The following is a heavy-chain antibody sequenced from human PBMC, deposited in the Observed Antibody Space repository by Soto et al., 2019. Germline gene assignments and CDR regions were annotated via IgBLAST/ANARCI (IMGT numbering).Heavy chain of an antibody. V-gene: IGHV1-69*06. D-gene: IGHD3-22*01. CDR1: GGTFSSYA. Sequence: QVQLVQSGAEVKKPGSSVKVSCKASGGTFSSYAISWVRQAPGQGLEWMGGIIPIFGTANYAQKFQGRVTITADKPTSTAYMDLSSLKSEDTAVYYCARCYYDSSGYMSPYYDYYGMDVWGQGTTVNVSS. CDR3: ARCYYDSSGYMSPYYDYYGMDV. J-gene: IGHJ6*02. CDR2: IIPIFGTA.